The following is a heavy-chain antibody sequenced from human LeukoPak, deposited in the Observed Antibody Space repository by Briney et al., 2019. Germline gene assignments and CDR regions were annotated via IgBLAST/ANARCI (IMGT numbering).Heavy chain of an antibody. V-gene: IGHV3-30*02. Sequence: KTGGSLRLSCAASGFTFSSYGMHWVRQAPGKGLEWVAFIRYDGSNKYYADSVKGRFTISRDNSKNTLYLQMNSLRAEDTAVYYCAKDAHIGSSTSPFDYWGQGTLVTVSS. D-gene: IGHD2-2*01. CDR3: AKDAHIGSSTSPFDY. CDR2: IRYDGSNK. J-gene: IGHJ4*02. CDR1: GFTFSSYG.